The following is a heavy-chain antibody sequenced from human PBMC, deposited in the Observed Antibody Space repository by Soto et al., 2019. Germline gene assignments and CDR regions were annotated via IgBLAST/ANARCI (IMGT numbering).Heavy chain of an antibody. V-gene: IGHV3-66*01. CDR1: GFTVSSNY. D-gene: IGHD4-17*01. J-gene: IGHJ4*02. CDR3: ARVYYGDYDFGYFDY. Sequence: GGSLRLSCAASGFTVSSNYMSLVRQAPGKGLEWVSVIYSGGSTYYADSVKGRFAISRDNSKNTLYLQMNSLRAEDTAVYYCARVYYGDYDFGYFDYWGQGTLVTVSS. CDR2: IYSGGST.